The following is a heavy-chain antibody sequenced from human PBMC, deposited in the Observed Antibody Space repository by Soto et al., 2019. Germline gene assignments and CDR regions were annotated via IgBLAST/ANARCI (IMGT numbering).Heavy chain of an antibody. CDR1: GDTFGRFA. D-gene: IGHD2-15*01. V-gene: IGHV1-18*01. CDR3: ARDLGSSGYCSGGSCYHKAGNWFDP. Sequence: ASVKVSCKASGDTFGRFAINWVRQAPGQGLEWMGWISAYNGNTNYAQKLQGRVTMTTDTSTSTAYMELRSLRSDDTAVYYCARDLGSSGYCSGGSCYHKAGNWFDPWGQGTLVTVSS. J-gene: IGHJ5*02. CDR2: ISAYNGNT.